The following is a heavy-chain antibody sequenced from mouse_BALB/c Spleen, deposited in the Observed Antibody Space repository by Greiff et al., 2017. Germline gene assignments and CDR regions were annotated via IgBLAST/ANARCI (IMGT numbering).Heavy chain of an antibody. CDR3: NGGP. J-gene: IGHJ3*01. V-gene: IGHV14-4*02. CDR2: IDPENGDT. Sequence: EVHLVESGPELVKPGASVRISCKASGYTFTSYYIHWVKQRPEQGLEWIGWIDPENGDTEYAPKFQGKATMTADTSSNTAYLQLSSLTSEDTAVYYCNGGPWGQGTLVTVSA. CDR1: GYTFTSYY.